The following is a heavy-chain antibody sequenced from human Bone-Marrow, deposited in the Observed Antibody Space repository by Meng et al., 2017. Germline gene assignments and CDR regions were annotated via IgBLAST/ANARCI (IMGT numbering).Heavy chain of an antibody. CDR3: LRGSGGSV. CDR1: GGSISSGDYH. J-gene: IGHJ1*01. Sequence: QVQLQESGPGLVEPSQTLSLTCVVSGGSISSGDYHWGWIRQHPGKGLEWIGYISYSGSAYYSPSLRSRIAISIDTSTGQFSLKLSSVTAADTAMYYCLRGSGGSVWGQGTLVTVSS. V-gene: IGHV4-31*11. CDR2: ISYSGSA. D-gene: IGHD3-10*01.